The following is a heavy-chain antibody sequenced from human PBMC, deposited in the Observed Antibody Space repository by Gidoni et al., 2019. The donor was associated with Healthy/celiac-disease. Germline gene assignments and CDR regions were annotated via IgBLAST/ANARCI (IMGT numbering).Heavy chain of an antibody. Sequence: QAQLQQGGAGLLKPSDTLSLPGAVDSGSFSGYYWRWSRQPPGKGLEWIGEINHSGSPNYNPSLKSRVTISVDTSKNQFSLKLSSVTAADTAVYYCARVGYSSSEGYWGQGTLVTVSS. J-gene: IGHJ4*02. D-gene: IGHD6-13*01. CDR2: INHSGSP. CDR1: SGSFSGYY. CDR3: ARVGYSSSEGY. V-gene: IGHV4-34*01.